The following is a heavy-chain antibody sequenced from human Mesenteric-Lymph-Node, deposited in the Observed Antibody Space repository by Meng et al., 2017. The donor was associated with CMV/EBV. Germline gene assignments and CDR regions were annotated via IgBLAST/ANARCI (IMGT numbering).Heavy chain of an antibody. CDR2: IRNKVNSYST. Sequence: GESLKISCVASGYTFSDHYMDWVRQAPGEGLEWVGRIRNKVNSYSTEYAASVKGRFSLSRDDSRNSVYLQMNSLKSEDTAVYYCARGIRGGSEFDYWGQGTLVTVSS. V-gene: IGHV3-72*01. J-gene: IGHJ4*02. CDR1: GYTFSDHY. CDR3: ARGIRGGSEFDY. D-gene: IGHD3-3*02.